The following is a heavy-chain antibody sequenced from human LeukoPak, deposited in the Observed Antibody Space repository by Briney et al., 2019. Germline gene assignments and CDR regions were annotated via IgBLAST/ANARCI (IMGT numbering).Heavy chain of an antibody. V-gene: IGHV3-21*01. CDR2: ISTSDSYT. CDR3: ATSIVVAGDY. CDR1: GFTFSSYG. D-gene: IGHD6-19*01. J-gene: IGHJ4*02. Sequence: GGSLRLSCAASGFTFSSYGMHWVRQAPGKGLEWVSSISTSDSYTYYADSVRGRFTISRDNAKNSLYLQMNSLRAEDTAVYYCATSIVVAGDYWGQGTLVTVSS.